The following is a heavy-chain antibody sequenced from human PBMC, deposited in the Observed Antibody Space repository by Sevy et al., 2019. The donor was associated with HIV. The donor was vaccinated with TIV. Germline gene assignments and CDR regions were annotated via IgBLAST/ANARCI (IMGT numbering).Heavy chain of an antibody. D-gene: IGHD6-19*01. CDR3: ARGGGNGWYYFDY. V-gene: IGHV1-69*13. Sequence: ASVKVSCKASGGTFSSYGISWVRQAPGQGLEWMGGIIPILGTVNYAQKFQGRVTITANESTKTAYMELSSLRSEDTAVYDCARGGGNGWYYFDYWGQETLVTVSS. J-gene: IGHJ4*02. CDR2: IIPILGTV. CDR1: GGTFSSYG.